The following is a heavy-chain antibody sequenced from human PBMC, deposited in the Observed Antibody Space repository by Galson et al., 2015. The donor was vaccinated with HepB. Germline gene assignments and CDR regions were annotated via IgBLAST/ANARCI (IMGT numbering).Heavy chain of an antibody. V-gene: IGHV4-31*03. Sequence: TLSLTCTVSGGSVRTGAHYWSWIRQHPRRGLEWLGNIFFSGSIYYNPSLKSRLTISIDTSKNQFSLKLTSVTAADTAVYYCARDNASGFDYWGQGALVAVSS. J-gene: IGHJ4*02. D-gene: IGHD2-8*01. CDR1: GGSVRTGAHY. CDR2: IFFSGSI. CDR3: ARDNASGFDY.